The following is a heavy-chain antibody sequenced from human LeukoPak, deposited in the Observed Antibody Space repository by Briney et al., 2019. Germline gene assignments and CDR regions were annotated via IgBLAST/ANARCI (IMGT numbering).Heavy chain of an antibody. CDR2: IYSGGST. D-gene: IGHD4-23*01. J-gene: IGHJ3*02. Sequence: GGSLRLSCAASGFTFSSYGMHWVRQAPGKGLEWVSVIYSGGSTYYADSVKGRFTISRDNSKNTLYLQMNSLRAEDTAVYSCARPREYGGLYHAFDIWGQGTMVTVSS. V-gene: IGHV3-NL1*01. CDR1: GFTFSSYG. CDR3: ARPREYGGLYHAFDI.